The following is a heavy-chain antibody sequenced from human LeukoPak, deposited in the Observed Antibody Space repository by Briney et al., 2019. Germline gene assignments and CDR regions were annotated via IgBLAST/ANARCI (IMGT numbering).Heavy chain of an antibody. Sequence: GGSLRLSCTASGFTFSSYNMHWVRQAPGKGLEWVSYISSSSGTIYYADSMKGRFTISRDNAKNSLYPQMNSLRAEDTAVYYCARALQTYYYDSGSFDHWGQGTLVTVSS. D-gene: IGHD3-10*01. CDR2: ISSSSGTI. V-gene: IGHV3-48*04. CDR3: ARALQTYYYDSGSFDH. CDR1: GFTFSSYN. J-gene: IGHJ4*02.